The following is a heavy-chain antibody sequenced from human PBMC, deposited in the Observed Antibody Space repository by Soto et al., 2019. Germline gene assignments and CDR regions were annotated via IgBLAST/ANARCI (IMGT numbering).Heavy chain of an antibody. V-gene: IGHV2-5*02. CDR1: GFSLSTSGVG. D-gene: IGHD3-9*01. CDR3: AHSPPYDILTGSLNYFDY. CDR2: IFWDDDK. J-gene: IGHJ4*02. Sequence: QITLKESGPTLVKPTQTLTLTCTFSGFSLSTSGVGVGWIRQPPGKALEWLALIFWDDDKRYSPSLKSRLTITKGTSKNQVVLTMTNMEPVDTATYYCAHSPPYDILTGSLNYFDYWGQGTLVTVSS.